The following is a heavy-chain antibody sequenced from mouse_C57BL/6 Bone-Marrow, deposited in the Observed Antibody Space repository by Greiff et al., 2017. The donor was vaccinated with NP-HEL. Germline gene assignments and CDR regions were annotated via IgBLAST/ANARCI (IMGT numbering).Heavy chain of an antibody. CDR2: INPSSGYT. D-gene: IGHD3-3*01. CDR1: GYTFTSYT. CDR3: ARGTAWFAY. Sequence: VQLQQSGAELARPGASVKMSCKASGYTFTSYTMHWVKQRPGQGLEWIGYINPSSGYTKYTQKFKDKATLTADKSSSTAYMQLSSLTSEDSAVYYCARGTAWFAYWGQGTLVTVSA. V-gene: IGHV1-4*01. J-gene: IGHJ3*01.